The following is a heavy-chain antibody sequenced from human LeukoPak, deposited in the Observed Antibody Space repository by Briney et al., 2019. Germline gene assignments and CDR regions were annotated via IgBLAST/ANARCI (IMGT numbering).Heavy chain of an antibody. CDR1: GFTFSSYE. CDR2: ISSSGSTI. CDR3: ARDREAAASPVRFDP. D-gene: IGHD6-13*01. Sequence: PGGSLRLSCAASGFTFSSYEMNWVRQAPGKGLEWVSYISSSGSTIYYADPVKGRFTISRDNAKNSLYLQMNSLRAEDTAVYYCARDREAAASPVRFDPWGQGTLVTVSS. J-gene: IGHJ5*02. V-gene: IGHV3-48*03.